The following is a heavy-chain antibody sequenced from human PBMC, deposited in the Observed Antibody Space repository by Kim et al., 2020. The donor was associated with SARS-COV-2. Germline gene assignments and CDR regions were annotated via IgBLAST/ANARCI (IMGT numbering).Heavy chain of an antibody. CDR1: GFTFSSYG. D-gene: IGHD6-19*01. J-gene: IGHJ4*02. CDR3: ARDPSSMAGRQSDY. V-gene: IGHV3-33*05. CDR2: ISYDGSNK. Sequence: GGSLRLSCAASGFTFSSYGMHWVRQAPGKGLEWVAVISYDGSNKYYADSVKGRFTISRDNSKNTLYLQMNSLRAEDTAVYYCARDPSSMAGRQSDYWGQGTLVNVSS.